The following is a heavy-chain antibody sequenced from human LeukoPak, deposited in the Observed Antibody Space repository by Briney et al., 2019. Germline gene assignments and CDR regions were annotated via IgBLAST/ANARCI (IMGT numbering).Heavy chain of an antibody. V-gene: IGHV1-2*02. CDR3: ASLKASIVGATTGFGAFDI. CDR1: GYTFTGYY. CDR2: INPNSGGT. J-gene: IGHJ3*02. Sequence: ASVKVSCKASGYTFTGYYIHWVRQAPGQGLEWMGWINPNSGGTNYAQKFQGRVTMTRDTSISTAYMELSRLRSDDTAVYYCASLKASIVGATTGFGAFDIWGQGTMVTVSS. D-gene: IGHD1-26*01.